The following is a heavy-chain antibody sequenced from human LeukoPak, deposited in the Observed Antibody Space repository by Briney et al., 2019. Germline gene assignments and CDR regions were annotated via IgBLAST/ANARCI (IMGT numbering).Heavy chain of an antibody. CDR3: ARGSRRLDP. CDR2: IYYSGST. J-gene: IGHJ5*02. D-gene: IGHD3-10*01. CDR1: GGSISSSSYY. V-gene: IGHV4-39*07. Sequence: TSSETLSLTCTVSGGSISSSSYYWGWIRQPPGKGLEWIGSIYYSGSTYYNPSLKSRVTISVDTSKNQFSLKLSSVTAADTAIYYCARGSRRLDPWGQGTLVTVSS.